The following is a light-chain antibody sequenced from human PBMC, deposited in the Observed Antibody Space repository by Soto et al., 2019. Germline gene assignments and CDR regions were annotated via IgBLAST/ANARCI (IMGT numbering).Light chain of an antibody. Sequence: EIVLTQSPGTLSSSPGEGVTLSCRASETMRSNYLAWYQKKPGQAPRLLIFGASTRATGIPDKFSGSAYGTDFTLTISSLEPEDFADFYCQQYFSAPPYPFCSGT. J-gene: IGKJ3*01. V-gene: IGKV3-20*01. CDR2: GAS. CDR1: ETMRSNY. CDR3: QQYFSAPPYP.